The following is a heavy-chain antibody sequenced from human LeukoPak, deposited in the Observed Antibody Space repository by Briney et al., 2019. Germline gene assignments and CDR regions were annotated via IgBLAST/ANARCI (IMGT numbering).Heavy chain of an antibody. Sequence: LAGGSLRLSCAASGPHFSGYWMSWVRQAPGKGLEWVANIKTDGSEKYYVDSVKGRFTISRDNAKNSLYLQMNNLRVEDTAVYYCASGNWNDRAFDIWGQGTMVIVSS. CDR2: IKTDGSEK. CDR1: GPHFSGYW. V-gene: IGHV3-7*01. CDR3: ASGNWNDRAFDI. J-gene: IGHJ3*02. D-gene: IGHD1-20*01.